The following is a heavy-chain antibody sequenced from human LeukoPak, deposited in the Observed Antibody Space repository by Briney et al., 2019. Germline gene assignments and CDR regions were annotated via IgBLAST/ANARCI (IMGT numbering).Heavy chain of an antibody. CDR2: ISSRDSYI. D-gene: IGHD6-13*01. Sequence: GGSLRLSCAGSGFSFSSYGMHWVRQAPGKGLEWVSSISSRDSYIYYADSVKGRFTISRDNAKNSLYLQMNSLRAEDTAVYYCARDLMGIAYRGAFYYWGQGTLVTVSS. V-gene: IGHV3-21*04. CDR1: GFSFSSYG. CDR3: ARDLMGIAYRGAFYY. J-gene: IGHJ4*02.